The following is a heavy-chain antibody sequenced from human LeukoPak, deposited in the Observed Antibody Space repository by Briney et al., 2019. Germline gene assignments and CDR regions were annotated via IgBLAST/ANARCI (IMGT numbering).Heavy chain of an antibody. V-gene: IGHV4-31*03. CDR1: GGSISSGGYY. CDR3: ARQFRAAAGLMNWFDP. Sequence: SETLSLTCTVSGGSISSGGYYWSWIRQHPGKGLEWIGYIYYSGSTYYNPSLKSRVTISVDTSKNQFSLKLSSVTAADTAVYYCARQFRAAAGLMNWFDPWGQGTLVTVSS. D-gene: IGHD6-13*01. J-gene: IGHJ5*02. CDR2: IYYSGST.